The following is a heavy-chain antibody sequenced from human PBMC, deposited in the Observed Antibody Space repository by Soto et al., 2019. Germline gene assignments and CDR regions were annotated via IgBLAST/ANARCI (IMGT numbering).Heavy chain of an antibody. Sequence: ASETLSLTCTVSGGSISSYYWSWIRQPPGKGLEWIGYIYYSGSTNYNPSLKSRVTISVDTSKNQFSLKLSSVTAADTSVYYCARGSRGYSYGTNFDYWGQGTLVTVSS. CDR2: IYYSGST. D-gene: IGHD5-18*01. CDR3: ARGSRGYSYGTNFDY. CDR1: GGSISSYY. J-gene: IGHJ4*02. V-gene: IGHV4-59*01.